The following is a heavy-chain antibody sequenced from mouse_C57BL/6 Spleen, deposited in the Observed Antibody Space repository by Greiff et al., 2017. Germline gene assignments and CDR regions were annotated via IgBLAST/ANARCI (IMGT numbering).Heavy chain of an antibody. CDR1: GYAFSSYW. CDR3: APFTVEDYAMDY. V-gene: IGHV1-80*01. J-gene: IGHJ4*01. D-gene: IGHD1-1*01. CDR2: IYPGDGDT. Sequence: QVQLKQSGAELVKPGASVKISCKASGYAFSSYWMNWVKQRPGKGLEWIGQIYPGDGDTNYNGKFKGKATLTADKSSSTAYMQLSSLTSEDSAVYFCAPFTVEDYAMDYWGQGTSVTVSS.